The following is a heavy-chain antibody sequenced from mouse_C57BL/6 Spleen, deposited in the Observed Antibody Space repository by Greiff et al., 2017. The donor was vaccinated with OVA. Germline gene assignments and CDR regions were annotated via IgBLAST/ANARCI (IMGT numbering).Heavy chain of an antibody. CDR1: GYAFSSYW. V-gene: IGHV1-80*01. CDR3: ARSSYDYGAAY. Sequence: VQVVESGAELVKPGASVKISCKASGYAFSSYWMNWVKQRPGKGLEWIGQIYPGDGDTNYNGKFKGKATLTADKSSSTAYMQLRRLTSGDSGVYFCARSSYDYGAAYGGQGTLVTVCA. J-gene: IGHJ3*01. CDR2: IYPGDGDT. D-gene: IGHD2-4*01.